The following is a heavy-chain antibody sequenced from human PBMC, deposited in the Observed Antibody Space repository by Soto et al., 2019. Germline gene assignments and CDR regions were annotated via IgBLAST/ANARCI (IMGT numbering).Heavy chain of an antibody. CDR2: IVPMFGTT. CDR1: GDTFNSYG. V-gene: IGHV1-69*01. Sequence: QVQLVQSGPELQTPGSSVKVSCKAPGDTFNSYGISWVRQAPGQGLEWMGGIVPMFGTTNLALKFEDRVTMTADQLTTTVYMEIRGLTSEDPAVYYCARDLADVHLWDAFDVWGHGTRVTVSS. J-gene: IGHJ3*01. CDR3: ARDLADVHLWDAFDV. D-gene: IGHD6-13*01.